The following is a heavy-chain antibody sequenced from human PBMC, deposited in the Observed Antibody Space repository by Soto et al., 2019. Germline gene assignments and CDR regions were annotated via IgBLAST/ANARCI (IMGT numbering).Heavy chain of an antibody. CDR1: GGSISSGDYY. D-gene: IGHD5-18*01. V-gene: IGHV4-30-4*08. Sequence: QVQLQESGPGLVKPSQTLSLTCTVSGGSISSGDYYWSWIRQPPGKGLEWIGYIYYSGSTYYNPSLKSRVTISVDTSKNQFSLKLSSVTAADTAVYYCVRSAWIQLWYNWFDPWGQGTLVTVSS. CDR2: IYYSGST. J-gene: IGHJ5*02. CDR3: VRSAWIQLWYNWFDP.